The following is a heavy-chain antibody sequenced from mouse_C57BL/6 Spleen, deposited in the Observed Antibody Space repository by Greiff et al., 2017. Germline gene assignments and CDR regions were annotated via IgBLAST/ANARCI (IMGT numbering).Heavy chain of an antibody. CDR2: IDPSDSYT. D-gene: IGHD2-5*01. CDR1: GYTFTSYW. CDR3: ARRRAYYSNYVYYAMDY. V-gene: IGHV1-69*01. J-gene: IGHJ4*01. Sequence: VQLQQSGAELVMPGASVKLSCKASGYTFTSYWMHWVKQRPGQGLEWIGEIDPSDSYTNYNQKFKGKSTLTVDKSSSTAYMQLSSLTSEDSAVYYCARRRAYYSNYVYYAMDYWGQGTSVTVSS.